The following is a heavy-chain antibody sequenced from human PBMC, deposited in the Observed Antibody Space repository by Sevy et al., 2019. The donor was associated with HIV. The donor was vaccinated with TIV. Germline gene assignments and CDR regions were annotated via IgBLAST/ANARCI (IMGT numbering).Heavy chain of an antibody. CDR1: GYTFSEYG. D-gene: IGHD3-22*01. J-gene: IGHJ4*02. Sequence: GGSLRLSCAASGYTFSEYGMRWVRQAPGKGLEWVGIIWHDGSKKYYGESVKGRFTISRDNSKNTVYLQMNRLRAEDTAMYYCARDGNYFDSSGWACDYWGQGTLVTVSS. CDR2: IWHDGSKK. V-gene: IGHV3-33*01. CDR3: ARDGNYFDSSGWACDY.